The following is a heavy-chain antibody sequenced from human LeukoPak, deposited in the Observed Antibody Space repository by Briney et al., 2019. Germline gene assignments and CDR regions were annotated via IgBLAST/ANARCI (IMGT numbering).Heavy chain of an antibody. V-gene: IGHV1-2*02. CDR2: INPNSGAT. D-gene: IGHD1-14*01. CDR3: ARANHNDY. CDR1: GYTFTDYY. J-gene: IGHJ4*02. Sequence: ASVKVSCKASGYTFTDYYMHWVRQAPGQGLEGMGWINPNSGATNYAQKFQGRVTVTRDTSVRTAYMELSSLRSDDTAVYYCARANHNDYWGQVTLVTVSS.